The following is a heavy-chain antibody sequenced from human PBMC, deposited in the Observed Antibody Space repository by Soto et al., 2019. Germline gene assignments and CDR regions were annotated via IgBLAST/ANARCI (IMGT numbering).Heavy chain of an antibody. CDR1: GDSITNYA. CDR3: AAGSVWLDP. CDR2: LYSSGST. V-gene: IGHV4-59*01. D-gene: IGHD3-10*01. J-gene: IGHJ5*02. Sequence: PSETLSLTCTVSGDSITNYAWSWIRQPPGKGLEWIGELYSSGSTNYNPSLKSRVTMSLDTSKTQFSLNLTSVTAADTAVYYCAAGSVWLDPWGQGTLVTVSS.